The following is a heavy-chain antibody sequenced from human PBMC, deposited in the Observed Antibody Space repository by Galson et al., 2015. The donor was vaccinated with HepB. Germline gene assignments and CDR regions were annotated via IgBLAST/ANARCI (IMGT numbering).Heavy chain of an antibody. Sequence: PVLVKPTQTLTLTCTFSGFSLSTSGVGVGWIRQPPGKALEWLALIYWGDDKRYSPSLKSRLTITKDTSKNQVVLTMTNMDPVDTATYYCAHRSDYDFGGTTEDVWGQGTTVTVSS. J-gene: IGHJ6*02. D-gene: IGHD3-3*01. CDR3: AHRSDYDFGGTTEDV. CDR2: IYWGDDK. V-gene: IGHV2-5*02. CDR1: GFSLSTSGVG.